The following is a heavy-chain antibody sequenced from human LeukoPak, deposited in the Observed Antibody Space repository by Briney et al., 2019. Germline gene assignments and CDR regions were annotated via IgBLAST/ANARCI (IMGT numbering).Heavy chain of an antibody. J-gene: IGHJ4*02. CDR1: GFTFSSYS. Sequence: GSLRLSCAASGFTFSSYSMNWVRQAPGKGLEWVSSISTSSIYIYYADSVKGRFTISRDNAKNSLYLQMNSLRAEDTAVYYCARDAGYGYDRFDYWGQGTQVTVSS. V-gene: IGHV3-21*01. CDR2: ISTSSIYI. D-gene: IGHD5-18*01. CDR3: ARDAGYGYDRFDY.